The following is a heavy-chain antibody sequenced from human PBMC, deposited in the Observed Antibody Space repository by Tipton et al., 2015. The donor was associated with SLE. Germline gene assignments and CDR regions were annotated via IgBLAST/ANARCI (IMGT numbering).Heavy chain of an antibody. CDR1: GGSITRSGTY. CDR3: ARGGGDSSSCQDFDR. CDR2: IYYSGNT. V-gene: IGHV4-39*07. J-gene: IGHJ4*02. Sequence: TLSLTCTVSGGSITRSGTYWGWIRQPPGKGLEWIGTIYYSGNTYYSPSLKSRVTISVDTSKNQLSLNLNSVTAADTAVYYCARGGGDSSSCQDFDRWGQGTLVTVSS. D-gene: IGHD6-13*01.